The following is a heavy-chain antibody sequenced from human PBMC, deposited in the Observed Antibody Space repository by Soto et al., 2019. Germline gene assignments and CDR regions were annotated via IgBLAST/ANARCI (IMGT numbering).Heavy chain of an antibody. V-gene: IGHV3-23*01. CDR3: AKDLNADYGLGALEI. D-gene: IGHD4-17*01. CDR2: INGSGDTT. CDR1: GFTFSSYV. J-gene: IGHJ3*02. Sequence: EVQLLESGGGLVQPGGSLRLSCAASGFTFSSYVMSWVRQTPGKRLEWVSGINGSGDTTYYADSVKGRFTISRDNSKNTLYLQMNSLRAEDTAEYFCAKDLNADYGLGALEIWGQGTLVAVSS.